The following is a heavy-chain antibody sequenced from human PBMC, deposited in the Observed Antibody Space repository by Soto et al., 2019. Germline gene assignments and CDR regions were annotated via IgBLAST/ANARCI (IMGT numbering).Heavy chain of an antibody. D-gene: IGHD2-21*02. CDR1: GGTFSSYA. J-gene: IGHJ6*02. Sequence: ASVKVSCKASGGTFSSYAISWVRQAPGQGLEWMGGIIPIFGTANYAQKFQGRVTITADESTSTAYMELSSLRSEDTAVYYCARVTADPLRYYYYYGMDVWGQGTTVTVSS. V-gene: IGHV1-69*13. CDR3: ARVTADPLRYYYYYGMDV. CDR2: IIPIFGTA.